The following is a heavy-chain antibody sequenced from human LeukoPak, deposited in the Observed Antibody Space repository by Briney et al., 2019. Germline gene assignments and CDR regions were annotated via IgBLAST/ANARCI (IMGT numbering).Heavy chain of an antibody. CDR3: AKDRPSGSYYYY. J-gene: IGHJ4*02. CDR1: GFTFSSYG. V-gene: IGHV3-23*01. CDR2: ISGSGDST. Sequence: PGGPLRLSCAASGFTFSSYGMNWVHQAPGKGLEWVSAISGSGDSTYYADSVKGRFTISRDNSKNTLYLQMNSLRAEDTAVYYCAKDRPSGSYYYYWGQGTLVTVSS. D-gene: IGHD1-26*01.